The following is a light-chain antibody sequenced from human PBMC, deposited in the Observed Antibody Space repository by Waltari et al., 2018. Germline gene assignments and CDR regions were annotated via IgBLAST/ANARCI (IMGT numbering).Light chain of an antibody. Sequence: QSALTQPASVSGSPVQSITISCTGTSSDVGAYNYVSWYQQHPGKAPKLIIFDVSNRPSGVSIRFSGSKSGNTASLTISGLQAEDEADYYCSSYISSSTLELFGGGTSLTVL. CDR2: DVS. CDR1: SSDVGAYNY. CDR3: SSYISSSTLEL. V-gene: IGLV2-14*03. J-gene: IGLJ2*01.